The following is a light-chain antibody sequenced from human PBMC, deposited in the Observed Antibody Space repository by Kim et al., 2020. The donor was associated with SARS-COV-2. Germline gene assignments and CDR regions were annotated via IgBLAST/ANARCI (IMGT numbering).Light chain of an antibody. CDR2: GAS. V-gene: IGKV3-20*01. CDR1: QSVSSHY. CDR3: QQYGSSPPLT. J-gene: IGKJ1*01. Sequence: PGEGATLSRTSSQSVSSHYLAWFQQKPGLAPRLLIYGASSRATGIPDRFSGSGSGTDFTLSISRLVPDDFAVYYCQQYGSSPPLTFGQGTKVDIK.